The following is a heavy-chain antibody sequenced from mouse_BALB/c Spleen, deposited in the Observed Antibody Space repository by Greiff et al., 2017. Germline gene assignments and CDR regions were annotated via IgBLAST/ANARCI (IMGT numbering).Heavy chain of an antibody. Sequence: VQLVESGPGLVAPSQSLSITCTVSGFSLTSYDISWIRQPPGKGLEWLGVIWTGGGTNYNSAFMSRLSISKDNSKSQVFLKMNSLQTDDTAIYYCVREGELGRYYFDYWGQGTTLTVSS. D-gene: IGHD4-1*01. CDR1: GFSLTSYD. CDR2: IWTGGGT. CDR3: VREGELGRYYFDY. V-gene: IGHV2-9-2*01. J-gene: IGHJ2*01.